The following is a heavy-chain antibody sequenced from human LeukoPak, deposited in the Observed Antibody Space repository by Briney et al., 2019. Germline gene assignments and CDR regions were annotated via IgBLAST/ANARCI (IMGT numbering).Heavy chain of an antibody. D-gene: IGHD2-2*01. Sequence: PGGSLRLSCAASGFTFSSYEMNWVRQAPGKGLEWVSYISSSGSTIYYADSVKGRFTISGDNAKNSLYLQMNSLRAEDTAVYYSASLPTGVPAADAFDIWGQGTMVTVSS. V-gene: IGHV3-48*03. CDR2: ISSSGSTI. CDR1: GFTFSSYE. CDR3: ASLPTGVPAADAFDI. J-gene: IGHJ3*02.